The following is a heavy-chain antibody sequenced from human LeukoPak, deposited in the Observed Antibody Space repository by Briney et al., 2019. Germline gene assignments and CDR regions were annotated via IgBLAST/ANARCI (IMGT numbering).Heavy chain of an antibody. CDR3: AKGLSIGAYLFDY. Sequence: PGGSLRLSCAASGLTFSSYAMTWVRQAPGKGLEWVSVISGGGVNIYYTDSVKGRFTISRDNSKNTLYLQMNSLRAEDTAVYYCAKGLSIGAYLFDYWGQGTLVTVSS. V-gene: IGHV3-23*01. CDR2: ISGGGVNI. J-gene: IGHJ4*02. CDR1: GLTFSSYA. D-gene: IGHD2-21*01.